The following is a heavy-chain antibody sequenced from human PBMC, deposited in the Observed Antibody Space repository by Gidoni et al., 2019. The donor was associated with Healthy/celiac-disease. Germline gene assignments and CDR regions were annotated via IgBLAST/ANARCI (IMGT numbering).Heavy chain of an antibody. J-gene: IGHJ4*02. CDR2: INHSGST. Sequence: QVQLQQWGAGLLKPSETLSLTCAVYGGSFSGYYWSWIRQPPGKGLEWIGEINHSGSTNYNPSLKSRVTISVDTSKNQFSLKLSSVTAADTAVYYCARGVHGFWSGYYYGYWGQGTLVTVSS. D-gene: IGHD3-3*01. CDR3: ARGVHGFWSGYYYGY. CDR1: GGSFSGYY. V-gene: IGHV4-34*01.